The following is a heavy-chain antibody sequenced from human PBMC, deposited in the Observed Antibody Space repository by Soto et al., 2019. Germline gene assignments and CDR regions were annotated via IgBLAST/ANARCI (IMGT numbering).Heavy chain of an antibody. CDR3: ARDQAIFGMFDY. V-gene: IGHV4-30-4*01. D-gene: IGHD3-3*01. Sequence: KQSQTLSLTCTVSGGSISSGDYYWSWIRQPPGKGLEWIGYIYYSGSTYYNPSLKSRVTISVDTSKNQFSLKLSSVTAADTAVYYCARDQAIFGMFDYWGQGTLVTVSS. CDR2: IYYSGST. J-gene: IGHJ4*02. CDR1: GGSISSGDYY.